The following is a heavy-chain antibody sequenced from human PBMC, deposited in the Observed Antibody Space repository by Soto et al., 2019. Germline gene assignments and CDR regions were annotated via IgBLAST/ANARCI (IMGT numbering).Heavy chain of an antibody. Sequence: ASVKVSCKASGYTFTSYGISWVRQAPGQGLEWMGWISAYNGNTNYAQKLQGRVTMTTDTSTSTAYMELRSLRSDDTAVYYCARNLIGYYDFWSGYGSFDPWGQRTLVTVSS. J-gene: IGHJ5*02. CDR3: ARNLIGYYDFWSGYGSFDP. CDR1: GYTFTSYG. V-gene: IGHV1-18*04. CDR2: ISAYNGNT. D-gene: IGHD3-3*01.